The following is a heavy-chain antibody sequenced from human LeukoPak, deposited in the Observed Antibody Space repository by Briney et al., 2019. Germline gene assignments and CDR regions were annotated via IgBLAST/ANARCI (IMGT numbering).Heavy chain of an antibody. V-gene: IGHV3-30*03. CDR2: ISFDGNSK. CDR3: GRGIMEAYGSDY. J-gene: IGHJ4*02. CDR1: GFTFNNFG. Sequence: GGSLRLSCVASGFTFNNFGMHWVRQAPGKGLEWVAIISFDGNSKHYADFVKGRFTISRDNAKNTVYLQMSSLGADDTAVYYCGRGIMEAYGSDYWGQGTLVTVSS. D-gene: IGHD3-10*01.